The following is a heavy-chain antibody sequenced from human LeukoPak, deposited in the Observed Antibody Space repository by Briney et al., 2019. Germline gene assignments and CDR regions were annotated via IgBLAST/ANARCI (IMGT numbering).Heavy chain of an antibody. J-gene: IGHJ4*02. D-gene: IGHD3-22*01. V-gene: IGHV4-34*01. CDR2: INHSGST. CDR3: ARHRYYYDSSAYHFDY. CDR1: GGSISSYY. Sequence: SETLSLTCTVSGGSISSYYWSWIRQPPGKGLEWIGEINHSGSTNYKPSLKSRVTISVDTSKNQFSLKLSSMTAADTAVYYCARHRYYYDSSAYHFDYWGQGTLVTVSS.